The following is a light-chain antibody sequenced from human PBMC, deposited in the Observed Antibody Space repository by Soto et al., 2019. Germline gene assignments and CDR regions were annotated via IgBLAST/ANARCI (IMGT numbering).Light chain of an antibody. Sequence: QAVVTQPASVSGSPGQSITISCTATSSDVGVYNYVSWYQQYPGKAPKLMIYEVINRPSGISNRFSGSRSANTASLIISGLQAEDEADYYCSSYTSSSSLIFGGGTKLTVL. CDR3: SSYTSSSSLI. CDR1: SSDVGVYNY. V-gene: IGLV2-14*01. CDR2: EVI. J-gene: IGLJ2*01.